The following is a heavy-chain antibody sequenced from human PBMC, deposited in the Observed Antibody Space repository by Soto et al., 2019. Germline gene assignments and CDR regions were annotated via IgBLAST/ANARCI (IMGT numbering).Heavy chain of an antibody. CDR2: ITWNGGTI. J-gene: IGHJ5*02. CDR1: GFNFSIYS. D-gene: IGHD6-13*01. V-gene: IGHV3-20*04. Sequence: GGSLRLSCAASGFNFSIYSMIWVRQAPGKGLEWVSGITWNGGTIRYVDSVKGRFTISRDNAENSLYLQMNSLRPEDTAVYYCAKGGSAALIAPSGRDNWFDPWGQGTQVTVSS. CDR3: AKGGSAALIAPSGRDNWFDP.